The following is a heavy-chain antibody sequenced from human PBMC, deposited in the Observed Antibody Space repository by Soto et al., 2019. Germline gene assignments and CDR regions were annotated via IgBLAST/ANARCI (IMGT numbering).Heavy chain of an antibody. Sequence: PSETLSLTCSVSGGSISSGDYYWSWIRQPPGKGLEWIGYIYYSGSAYYNPSLKSRVSISVAMSKNQFSLRLSSVTAADTAVYYSARELERHAFDIWGQGTMDTVSS. V-gene: IGHV4-30-4*01. D-gene: IGHD1-1*01. CDR3: ARELERHAFDI. CDR2: IYYSGSA. CDR1: GGSISSGDYY. J-gene: IGHJ3*02.